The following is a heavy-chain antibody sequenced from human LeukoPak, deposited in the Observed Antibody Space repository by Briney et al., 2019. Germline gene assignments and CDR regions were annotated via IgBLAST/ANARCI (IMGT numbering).Heavy chain of an antibody. D-gene: IGHD3-10*01. Sequence: ASVKVSCKAAGGTFTNYAFNWVRQATGQGLEWRGWMNPNSGNTGYAQKFQGRVTITSNSSISTAYMELSSLRSEDTAVYYCAVIRAYIDVCGKGTSVTVSS. CDR3: AVIRAYIDV. CDR1: GGTFTNYA. CDR2: MNPNSGNT. J-gene: IGHJ6*03. V-gene: IGHV1-8*03.